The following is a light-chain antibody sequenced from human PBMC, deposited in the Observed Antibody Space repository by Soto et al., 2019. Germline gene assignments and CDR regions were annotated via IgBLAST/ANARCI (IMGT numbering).Light chain of an antibody. Sequence: DVLMTQSPLSLPVTLGQPASISCKSSQSLVHSDGNTYLSWFQQRPGQSPRRLICKVSNRDSAVPDRFSGSGSSTDFTLKISRVEAEDVGVYYCLQCTHWPPTFRGGTKVEIK. CDR1: QSLVHSDGNTY. CDR2: KVS. V-gene: IGKV2-30*02. J-gene: IGKJ4*01. CDR3: LQCTHWPPT.